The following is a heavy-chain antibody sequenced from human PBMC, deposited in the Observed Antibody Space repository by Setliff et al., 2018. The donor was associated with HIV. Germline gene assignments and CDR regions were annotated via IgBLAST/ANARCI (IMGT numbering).Heavy chain of an antibody. CDR3: AAAPSPAAPGN. V-gene: IGHV1-3*01. D-gene: IGHD6-25*01. CDR2: INAGNGNT. Sequence: ASVKVSCKASGYTFTTYAMHWVRQAPGQSLEWMGWINAGNGNTNYAQKLQGRVTMTTDTSTSTAYMELSGLRSEDTAVYYCAAAPSPAAPGNWGQGTLVTVSS. CDR1: GYTFTTYA. J-gene: IGHJ4*02.